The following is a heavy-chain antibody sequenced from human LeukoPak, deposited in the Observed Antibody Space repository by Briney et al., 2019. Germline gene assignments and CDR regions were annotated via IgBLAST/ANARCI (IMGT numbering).Heavy chain of an antibody. CDR3: ARMRVGPTYYFDY. V-gene: IGHV4-39*01. CDR2: IYYSGST. CDR1: GGSIGDSSYY. D-gene: IGHD1-26*01. Sequence: SETLSLTCTVSGGSIGDSSYYWGWIRQPPGKGLEWIGSIYYSGSTYYNPSLKSPVTISVDTSKNQFSLKLKSVTAADTAVYYCARMRVGPTYYFDYWGQGTLDTVSS. J-gene: IGHJ4*02.